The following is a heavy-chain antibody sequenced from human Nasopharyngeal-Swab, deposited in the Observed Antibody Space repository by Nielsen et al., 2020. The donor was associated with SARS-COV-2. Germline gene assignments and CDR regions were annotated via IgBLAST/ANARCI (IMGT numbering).Heavy chain of an antibody. D-gene: IGHD3-9*01. CDR1: GYTFTTYA. CDR2: INAGNGNT. J-gene: IGHJ5*02. V-gene: IGHV1-3*01. Sequence: ASVKVSCKASGYTFTTYAIRWVRQAPGQRLEWMGWINAGNGNTKYSQKLQGRVTITRDTSASTAYMELSSLRSEDTAVYYCARDSSSGLRYFDWISPGYNWFDPWGQGTLVTVSS. CDR3: ARDSSSGLRYFDWISPGYNWFDP.